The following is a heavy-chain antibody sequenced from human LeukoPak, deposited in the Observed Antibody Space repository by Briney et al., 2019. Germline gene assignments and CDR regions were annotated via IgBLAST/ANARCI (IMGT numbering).Heavy chain of an antibody. D-gene: IGHD3-10*01. Sequence: PSETLSLTCTVSGGSISNYYWGWIRQPPGKGLDWIGSIYPSGTAYYNPSLRSRVTISVDTSKNQFSLRLTSVTAADTAVYYCASVDRGWFAVGEYWGQGTLVTVSS. CDR1: GGSISNYY. CDR2: IYPSGTA. CDR3: ASVDRGWFAVGEY. V-gene: IGHV4-39*01. J-gene: IGHJ4*02.